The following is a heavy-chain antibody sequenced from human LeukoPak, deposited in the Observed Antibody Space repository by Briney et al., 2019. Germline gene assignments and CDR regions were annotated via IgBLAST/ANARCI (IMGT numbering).Heavy chain of an antibody. Sequence: GSLRLSCAASGFTVSSNYMSWVRQPPGKGLEWIGTIYYSGSTYYNPSLKSRVTISVDTSKNRFSLKLSSVTAADTAVYYCARVPTVTFFDYWGQGTLVTVSS. CDR2: IYYSGST. V-gene: IGHV4-39*01. CDR3: ARVPTVTFFDY. J-gene: IGHJ4*02. CDR1: GFTVSSNY. D-gene: IGHD4-17*01.